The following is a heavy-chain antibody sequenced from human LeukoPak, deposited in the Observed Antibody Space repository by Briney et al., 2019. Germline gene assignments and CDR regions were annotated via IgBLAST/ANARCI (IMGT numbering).Heavy chain of an antibody. CDR2: IHDSGST. Sequence: SETLSLNCTVSGGSISGHYWNWIRQPPGRGLEWIGNIHDSGSTNHNPSLKSRVTISVDTSKNQFSLKLSSVTAADTAMYYCVSQGFWGQGTLVTVSS. J-gene: IGHJ4*02. CDR1: GGSISGHY. V-gene: IGHV4-59*11. CDR3: VSQGF.